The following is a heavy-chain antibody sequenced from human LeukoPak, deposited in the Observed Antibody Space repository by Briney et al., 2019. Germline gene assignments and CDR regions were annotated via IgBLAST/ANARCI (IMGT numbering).Heavy chain of an antibody. D-gene: IGHD2-2*01. CDR1: GFSFSSHG. CDR3: AHGSMYQLDY. V-gene: IGHV3-23*01. Sequence: GGTLRLSCAASGFSFSSHGMSWVRQAPGKGLEWVSGIIGGAGGTYYADSVKGRFTISRDNAKNTLYLQMNSLRAEDTAVYYCAHGSMYQLDYWGQGTLVTVSS. J-gene: IGHJ4*02. CDR2: IIGGAGGT.